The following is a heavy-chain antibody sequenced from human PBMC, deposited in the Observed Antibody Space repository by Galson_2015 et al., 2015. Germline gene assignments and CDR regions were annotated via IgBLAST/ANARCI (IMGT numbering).Heavy chain of an antibody. Sequence: SLRLSCAASGFTFNSYAMSWVRQAPGKGLEWVSAISGSGSSTYYADSVKGRFTISRDNSRNTLSLHMNSLRAEDTAVYYCAKGITVALLYYFDCWGQGTLANVSS. D-gene: IGHD6-19*01. CDR2: ISGSGSST. CDR1: GFTFNSYA. V-gene: IGHV3-23*01. CDR3: AKGITVALLYYFDC. J-gene: IGHJ4*02.